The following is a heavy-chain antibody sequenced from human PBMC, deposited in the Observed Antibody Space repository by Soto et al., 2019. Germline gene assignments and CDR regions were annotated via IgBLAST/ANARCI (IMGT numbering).Heavy chain of an antibody. D-gene: IGHD3-22*01. J-gene: IGHJ3*02. Sequence: GGSLRLSCAASGFTFSSYAMILVRQAPGKGLEWVSAISGSGGSTYYADSVKGRFTISRDNSKNTLYLQMNSLRAEDTAVYYCANNYYDSSGNDAFDIWGQGTMVTVSS. CDR1: GFTFSSYA. CDR2: ISGSGGST. V-gene: IGHV3-23*01. CDR3: ANNYYDSSGNDAFDI.